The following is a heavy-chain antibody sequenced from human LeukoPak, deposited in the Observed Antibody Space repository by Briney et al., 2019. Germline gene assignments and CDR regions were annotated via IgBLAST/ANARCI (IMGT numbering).Heavy chain of an antibody. V-gene: IGHV3-21*01. D-gene: IGHD5-24*01. J-gene: IGHJ6*02. CDR1: GFTFSSYS. Sequence: GGSLRLSCAASGFTFSSYSMNWVRQAPGKGLEWVSSISSSSSYIYYADSVKGRFTISRDNAKNSLYLQMNSLRAEDTAVYYCARVGDGYNRPHRWFYYYYYGMDVWGQGTTVTVSS. CDR3: ARVGDGYNRPHRWFYYYYYGMDV. CDR2: ISSSSSYI.